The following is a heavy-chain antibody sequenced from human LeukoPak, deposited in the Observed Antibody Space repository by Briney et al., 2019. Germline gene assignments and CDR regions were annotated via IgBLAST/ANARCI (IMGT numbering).Heavy chain of an antibody. CDR2: IKPDGSEK. CDR1: GFTFSRYW. CDR3: ARDGDSFDY. V-gene: IGHV3-7*01. D-gene: IGHD3-3*01. J-gene: IGHJ4*02. Sequence: GGSLRLSCATSGFTFSRYWMSWVRQAPGKGLEWVANIKPDGSEKFYEDSVKGRFTISKDNAENSLYLQMNSLRVEDTAVYYCARDGDSFDYWGQGTLVTVSS.